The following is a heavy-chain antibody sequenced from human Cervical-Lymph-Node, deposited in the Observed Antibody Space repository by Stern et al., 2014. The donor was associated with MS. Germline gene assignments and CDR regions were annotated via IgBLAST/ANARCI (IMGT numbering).Heavy chain of an antibody. J-gene: IGHJ4*02. V-gene: IGHV1-2*02. CDR3: ARDRGSHSDY. CDR1: GYSFTAYF. CDR2: ISTDTGGD. D-gene: IGHD1-26*01. Sequence: QVQLVESGAEVKKPGASVKVSCKASGYSFTAYFIHWVRQAPGQGLEWMGWISTDTGGDNYAQRLQGRVTMTRDTSISTTYMELSRLRSDDTAVYYCARDRGSHSDYWGQGTLVTVSS.